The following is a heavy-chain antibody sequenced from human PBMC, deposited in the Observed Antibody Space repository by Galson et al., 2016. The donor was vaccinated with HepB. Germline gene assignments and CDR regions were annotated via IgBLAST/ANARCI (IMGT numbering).Heavy chain of an antibody. Sequence: SLRLSCAASGFTFSNYGIHWVRQAPGKGLECVAVISYDGSNKYYADSVKGRFTISRDNSKNTLYLQMNNLKTEDTAVYYCAKDGSGDRSGTIPFDYWGQGTLVTVSS. J-gene: IGHJ4*02. CDR2: ISYDGSNK. CDR1: GFTFSNYG. V-gene: IGHV3-30*18. D-gene: IGHD1-7*01. CDR3: AKDGSGDRSGTIPFDY.